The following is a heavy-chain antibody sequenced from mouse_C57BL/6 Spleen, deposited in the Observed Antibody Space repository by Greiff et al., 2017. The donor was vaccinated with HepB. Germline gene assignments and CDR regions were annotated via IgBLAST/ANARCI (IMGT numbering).Heavy chain of an antibody. V-gene: IGHV5-4*01. CDR1: GFTFSSYA. D-gene: IGHD2-4*01. CDR2: ISDGGSYT. CDR3: AREGGDDSAWFAY. Sequence: DVMLVESGGGLVKPGGSLKLSCAASGFTFSSYAMSWVRQTPEKRLEWVATISDGGSYTYYPDNVKGRFTISRDNAKNNLYLQMSHLKSEDTAMYYCAREGGDDSAWFAYWGQGTLVTVSA. J-gene: IGHJ3*01.